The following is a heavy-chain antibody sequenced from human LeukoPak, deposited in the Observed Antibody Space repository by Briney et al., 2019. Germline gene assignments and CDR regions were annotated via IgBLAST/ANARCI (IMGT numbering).Heavy chain of an antibody. V-gene: IGHV4-34*01. Sequence: SETPSLTCGVFGVSINDYYWSWIRQSPGKGLEWIGEISHTEGTRYNPSLESRVTMSVGTSENQLSLKLIFVTAADTAVYYCARIRCGHSGSVCYNHWGLGTLVTVSS. D-gene: IGHD3-9*01. CDR1: GVSINDYY. J-gene: IGHJ1*01. CDR2: ISHTEGT. CDR3: ARIRCGHSGSVCYNH.